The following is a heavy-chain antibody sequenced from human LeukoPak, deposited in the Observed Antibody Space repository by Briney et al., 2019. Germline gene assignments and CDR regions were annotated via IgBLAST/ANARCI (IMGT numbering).Heavy chain of an antibody. CDR1: GYNFATSG. CDR2: ISGYNGNT. CDR3: ARDLGPYTGSYYSYYHYMDV. D-gene: IGHD1-26*01. J-gene: IGHJ6*03. Sequence: ASVKVSCKAYGYNFATSGIGWVRQAPGQGLEWLGWISGYNGNTKSAPKLQGRVTMTTDTSTDTAYLELGSLRVDDTAIYYCARDLGPYTGSYYSYYHYMDVWGEGTSVTVSS. V-gene: IGHV1-18*01.